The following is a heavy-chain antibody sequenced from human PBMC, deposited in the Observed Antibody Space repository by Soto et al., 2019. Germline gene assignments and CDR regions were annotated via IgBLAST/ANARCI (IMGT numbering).Heavy chain of an antibody. CDR3: ARDDMTTGVEGCGMDV. CDR1: GGSISSGGYY. D-gene: IGHD4-17*01. Sequence: SETLSLTCTVSGGSISSGGYYWSWIRQHPGKGLEWIGYIYYSGSTYYNPSLKSRVTISVDTSKNQFSLKLSSVTAADTAVYYCARDDMTTGVEGCGMDVWGQGTTVTVSS. J-gene: IGHJ6*02. CDR2: IYYSGST. V-gene: IGHV4-31*03.